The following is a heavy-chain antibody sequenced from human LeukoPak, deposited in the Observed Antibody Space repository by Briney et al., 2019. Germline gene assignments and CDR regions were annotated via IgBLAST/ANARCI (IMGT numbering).Heavy chain of an antibody. CDR1: GFTFNDFW. J-gene: IGHJ6*03. V-gene: IGHV3-7*01. CDR3: ARGGTYYYQYYYMDV. CDR2: IKQDGSEK. D-gene: IGHD3-16*01. Sequence: GGSLRLPCAASGFTFNDFWMTWVRQPPGKGLEWVAKIKQDGSEKSYMDSVKGRFTISRDNSNNTLFLQMNSLNADDTAVYYCARGGTYYYQYYYMDVWGKGTTVTVSS.